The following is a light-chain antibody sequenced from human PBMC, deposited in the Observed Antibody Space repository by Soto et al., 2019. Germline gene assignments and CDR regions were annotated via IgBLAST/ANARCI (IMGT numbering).Light chain of an antibody. J-gene: IGLJ1*01. CDR1: SSDVGDYNY. CDR3: SSYTSSSTRV. Sequence: QSALTQPASVSGSPGQSITISCTGTSSDVGDYNYVSWYQQHPVKAPKLMIFDVSTRPSGVSNRFSGSKSGNTASLTISGLQAEDEADYYCSSYTSSSTRVFGTGTKLTVL. V-gene: IGLV2-14*01. CDR2: DVS.